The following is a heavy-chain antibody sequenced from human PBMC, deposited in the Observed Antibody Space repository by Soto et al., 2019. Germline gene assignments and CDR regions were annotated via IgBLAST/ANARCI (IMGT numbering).Heavy chain of an antibody. CDR1: GFTVSTKY. D-gene: IGHD3-16*01. Sequence: GGSLRLSCAASGFTVSTKYMSWVRQAPGKGLEWVSVIYSGGSTFYADSVRGRFTISRDNSKNTVNLQMNSLRAEDTAVYCCARDPWAADYWGQGTQVTVSS. CDR3: ARDPWAADY. J-gene: IGHJ4*02. CDR2: IYSGGST. V-gene: IGHV3-66*01.